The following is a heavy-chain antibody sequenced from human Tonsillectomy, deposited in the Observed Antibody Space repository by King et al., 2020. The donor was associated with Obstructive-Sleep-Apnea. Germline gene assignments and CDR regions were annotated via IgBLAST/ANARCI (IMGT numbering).Heavy chain of an antibody. J-gene: IGHJ4*02. Sequence: VQLQQWGAGLLKPSETLSLTCAVYGGSFSGYYWSWIRQPPEKGLDWIGEITHSGSTSYNPSLKSRVTISVDTSKNQFSLKLTSVTAADTAVYYCARGGRGSYYYWGQGTLVTVSS. CDR1: GGSFSGYY. V-gene: IGHV4-34*01. D-gene: IGHD1-26*01. CDR3: ARGGRGSYYY. CDR2: ITHSGST.